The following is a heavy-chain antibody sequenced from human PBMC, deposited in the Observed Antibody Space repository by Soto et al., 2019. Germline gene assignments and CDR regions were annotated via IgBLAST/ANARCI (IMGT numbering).Heavy chain of an antibody. J-gene: IGHJ4*02. CDR1: GFSFSSYA. CDR2: FSARGGSS. D-gene: IGHD4-4*01. V-gene: IGHV3-23*01. Sequence: DVQLLESGGGLVQPGGSLRLSCAASGFSFSSYAMVWVRQAPGKGLEWVSVFSARGGSSYFADSVKGRFTISRDNSKNVLSLEMNSLRAEDTAIYFCAKGSIEYSASVDNWGQGTLVLVSS. CDR3: AKGSIEYSASVDN.